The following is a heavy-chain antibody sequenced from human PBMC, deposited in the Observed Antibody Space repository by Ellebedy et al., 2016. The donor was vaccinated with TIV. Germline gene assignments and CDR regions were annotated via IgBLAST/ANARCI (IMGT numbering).Heavy chain of an antibody. CDR2: IYPDDSDT. D-gene: IGHD3-10*02. V-gene: IGHV5-51*01. CDR1: GYTFTGFW. CDR3: ARVYHDVLDGSQHFDY. J-gene: IGHJ4*02. Sequence: GESLKISCKGTGYTFTGFWIGWVRQMSGKGLEWMGVIYPDDSDTRYSPSLEGLVSISADKSISTAYLEWSSVKASDTAMYYCARVYHDVLDGSQHFDYWGQGTLVTVSS.